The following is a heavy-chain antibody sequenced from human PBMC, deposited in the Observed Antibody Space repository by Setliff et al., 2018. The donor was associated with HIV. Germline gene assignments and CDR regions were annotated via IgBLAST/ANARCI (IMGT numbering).Heavy chain of an antibody. CDR2: IGTVGDT. Sequence: RLSCAVSGFTFRNYDMHWVRQAPGKGLEWVSGIGTVGDTYYPDSVKGRFTISREDAKDSLYLQMNSLRAGDTAVYYCARGSTDYYYNSVYSELDHWGRGTLVTVSS. CDR3: ARGSTDYYYNSVYSELDH. D-gene: IGHD3-22*01. J-gene: IGHJ4*02. V-gene: IGHV3-13*01. CDR1: GFTFRNYD.